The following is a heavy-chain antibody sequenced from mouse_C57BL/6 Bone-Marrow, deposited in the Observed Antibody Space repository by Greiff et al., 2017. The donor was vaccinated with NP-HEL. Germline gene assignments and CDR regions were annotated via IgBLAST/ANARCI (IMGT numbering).Heavy chain of an antibody. CDR2: IHPSDSDT. D-gene: IGHD1-2*01. CDR3: AIRLAHYDGAY. V-gene: IGHV1-74*01. J-gene: IGHJ3*01. CDR1: GYTFTSYW. Sequence: QVHVKQPGAELVKPGASVKVSCKASGYTFTSYWMHWVKQRPGQGLEWIGRIHPSDSDTNYNQKFKGKATLTVDKSSSTAYMQLSSLTSEDSAVYYCAIRLAHYDGAYWGQGTLVTVSA.